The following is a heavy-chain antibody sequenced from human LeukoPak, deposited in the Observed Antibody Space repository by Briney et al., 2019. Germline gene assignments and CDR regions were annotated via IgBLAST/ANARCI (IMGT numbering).Heavy chain of an antibody. D-gene: IGHD1-26*01. Sequence: GRSLRLSCAASGFTFSSYAMHWVRQAPGKGLEWEAVISYDGSNKYYADSVKGRFTISRDNSKNTLYLQMNSLRAEDTAVYYCATALVGANVYWGQGTLVTVSS. J-gene: IGHJ4*02. CDR1: GFTFSSYA. V-gene: IGHV3-30-3*01. CDR3: ATALVGANVY. CDR2: ISYDGSNK.